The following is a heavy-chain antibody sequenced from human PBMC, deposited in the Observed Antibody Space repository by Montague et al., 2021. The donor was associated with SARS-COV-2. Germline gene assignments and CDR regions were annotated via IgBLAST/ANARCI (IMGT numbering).Heavy chain of an antibody. J-gene: IGHJ4*02. V-gene: IGHV4-61*02. CDR2: IYTSGST. Sequence: TLSLTCTVSGDSVSSEVYYWSWIRQPAGKGLEWIGRIYTSGSTYYNPSLRSRVTISVDTSKNQFSLRLSSVTAADTAVYYCARVGGNHYWYFDYWGQGTLVTVSS. CDR3: ARVGGNHYWYFDY. D-gene: IGHD1-26*01. CDR1: GDSVSSEVYY.